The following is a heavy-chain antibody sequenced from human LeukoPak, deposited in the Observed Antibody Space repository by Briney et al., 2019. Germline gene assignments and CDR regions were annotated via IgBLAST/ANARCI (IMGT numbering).Heavy chain of an antibody. CDR1: GFTFSSYG. CDR3: ANLVVVAATEGY. CDR2: IRYDGSEK. J-gene: IGHJ4*02. Sequence: PGGSLRLSCAASGFTFSSYGMHWVRQAPGKGLEWVAFIRYDGSEKYYADSVKGRFTISRDNSKNTLYLQMNSLRAEDTAVYYCANLVVVAATEGYWGQGTLVTVSS. V-gene: IGHV3-30*02. D-gene: IGHD2-15*01.